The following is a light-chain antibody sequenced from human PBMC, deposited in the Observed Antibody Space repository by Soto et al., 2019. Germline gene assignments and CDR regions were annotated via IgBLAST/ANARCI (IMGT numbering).Light chain of an antibody. CDR2: EVS. CDR1: TSDVGDYNY. CDR3: SSYRSTDTPYV. Sequence: QSALTQPASVSGSPGQSITISCIGTTSDVGDYNYVSWYQQHPGKAPKLMIYEVSNRPSGVSERFSGSKSGNTASLPISGLQAEDEADYYCSSYRSTDTPYVFGTGTKLTVL. J-gene: IGLJ1*01. V-gene: IGLV2-14*01.